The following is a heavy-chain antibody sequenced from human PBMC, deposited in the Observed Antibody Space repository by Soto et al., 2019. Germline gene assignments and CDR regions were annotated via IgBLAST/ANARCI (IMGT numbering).Heavy chain of an antibody. Sequence: GGSLRLSCEASRFTFSTFAMSWVRQAPGKGLEWISTIGVTAGSTYYTDSVRGRFTISRDNSKNTLYLEMNSLRAEDTALYYCAKVMYTWNDVAAFDSWGQGTLVTVSS. J-gene: IGHJ4*02. CDR1: RFTFSTFA. CDR2: IGVTAGST. D-gene: IGHD1-1*01. V-gene: IGHV3-23*01. CDR3: AKVMYTWNDVAAFDS.